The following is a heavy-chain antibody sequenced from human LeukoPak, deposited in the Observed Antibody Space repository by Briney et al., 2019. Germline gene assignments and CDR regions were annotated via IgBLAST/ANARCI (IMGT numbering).Heavy chain of an antibody. J-gene: IGHJ4*02. V-gene: IGHV5-10-1*01. CDR3: GRLDMTRGVFIDY. CDR2: IDPSDSYT. CDR1: GYRFTTYW. D-gene: IGHD3-10*01. Sequence: GESLQISCKGSGYRFTTYWITWVRQMPGKGLEWMGRIDPSDSYTKNSPSFQGHVSISADKSISTAYLQWSSLKASDTAMYYCGRLDMTRGVFIDYWGQGTLVTVSS.